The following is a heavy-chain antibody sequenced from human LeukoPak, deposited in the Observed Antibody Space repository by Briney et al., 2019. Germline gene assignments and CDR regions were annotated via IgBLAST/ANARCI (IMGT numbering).Heavy chain of an antibody. D-gene: IGHD3-10*01. CDR1: GFILSNYW. CDR3: ARGGHRQKEF. Sequence: GGSLRLSCAASGFILSNYWMTWVRQSPGKGLGWVALIKPDGSDKYYVDSVKGRFTISRDNAKNSLYLQMSSLRAEDTAVYYCARGGHRQKEFWGQGTLVTVSS. CDR2: IKPDGSDK. V-gene: IGHV3-7*01. J-gene: IGHJ4*02.